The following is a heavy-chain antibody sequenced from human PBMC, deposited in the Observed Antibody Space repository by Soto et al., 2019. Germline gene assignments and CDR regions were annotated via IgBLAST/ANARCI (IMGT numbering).Heavy chain of an antibody. CDR2: INHSGST. Sequence: SETLSHTCAVYGGSFSGYYWSLIRQPPGKGLEWIGEINHSGSTNYNPSLKSRVTISVDTSKNQFSLKLSSVTAADTAVYYCARGGTIFGVVIIPLYYYGMDVWGQGTTVTVSS. D-gene: IGHD3-3*01. CDR3: ARGGTIFGVVIIPLYYYGMDV. CDR1: GGSFSGYY. J-gene: IGHJ6*02. V-gene: IGHV4-34*01.